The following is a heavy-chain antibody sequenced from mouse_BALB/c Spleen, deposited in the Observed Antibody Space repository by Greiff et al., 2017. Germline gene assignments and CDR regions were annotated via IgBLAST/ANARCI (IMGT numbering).Heavy chain of an antibody. J-gene: IGHJ3*01. V-gene: IGHV1S137*01. CDR2: ISTYYGDA. Sequence: QVQLKQSGAELVRPGVSVKISCKGSGYTFTDYAMHWVKQSHAKSLEWIGVISTYYGDASYNQKFKGKATMTVDKSSSTAYMELARLTSEDSAIYYCARYDGYYDWGQGTLVTVSA. D-gene: IGHD2-3*01. CDR1: GYTFTDYA. CDR3: ARYDGYYD.